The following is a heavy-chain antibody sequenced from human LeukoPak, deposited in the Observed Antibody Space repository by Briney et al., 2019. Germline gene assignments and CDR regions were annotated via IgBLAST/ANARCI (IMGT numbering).Heavy chain of an antibody. Sequence: PGGSLRLSCAASGFTFSDYYMSWIRQAPGKGLEWVSYISSSSSYTNYADSVKGRFTISRGNAKNSLYLQMNSLRAEDTAVYYCARDFGGSTRDWGQGTLVTVSS. CDR2: ISSSSSYT. D-gene: IGHD4-23*01. CDR3: ARDFGGSTRD. CDR1: GFTFSDYY. J-gene: IGHJ4*02. V-gene: IGHV3-11*06.